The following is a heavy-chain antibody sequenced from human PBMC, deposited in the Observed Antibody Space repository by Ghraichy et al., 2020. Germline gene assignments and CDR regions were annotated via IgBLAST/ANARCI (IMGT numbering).Heavy chain of an antibody. J-gene: IGHJ4*02. V-gene: IGHV3-21*01. CDR3: ARDRRAIFGVVWFDY. CDR2: ISSSSSYI. CDR1: GFTFSSYS. D-gene: IGHD3-3*01. Sequence: GGSLRLSCAASGFTFSSYSMNWVRQAPGKGLEWVSSISSSSSYIYYADSVKGRFTISRDNAKNSLYLQMNSLRAEDTAVYYCARDRRAIFGVVWFDYWGQGTLVTVSS.